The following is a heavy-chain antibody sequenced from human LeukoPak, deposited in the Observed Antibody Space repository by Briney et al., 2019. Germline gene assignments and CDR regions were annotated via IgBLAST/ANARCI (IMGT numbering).Heavy chain of an antibody. D-gene: IGHD3-9*01. CDR1: GGSISSYY. CDR3: ARDGYYDILTGYKYFDY. Sequence: ETLSLTCTVSGGSISSYYWSWIRQPPGKGLEWIGYIYYSGSTNYNPSLKSRVTISVDTSKNQFSLKLSSVTAADTAVYYCARDGYYDILTGYKYFDYWGQGTLVTVSS. CDR2: IYYSGST. J-gene: IGHJ4*02. V-gene: IGHV4-59*01.